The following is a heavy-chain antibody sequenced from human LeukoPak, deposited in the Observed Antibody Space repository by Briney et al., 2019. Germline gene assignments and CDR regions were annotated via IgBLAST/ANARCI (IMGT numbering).Heavy chain of an antibody. D-gene: IGHD3-9*01. J-gene: IGHJ4*02. V-gene: IGHV4-39*07. CDR3: AREGHILTGYYDY. Sequence: GSLRLSCTASGFTLSSYEMSWIRQPPGKGLEWIGSIYYSGSTYYNPSLKSRVTISVDTSKNQFSLKLSSVTAADTAVYYCAREGHILTGYYDYWGQGTLVTVSS. CDR1: GFTLSSYE. CDR2: IYYSGST.